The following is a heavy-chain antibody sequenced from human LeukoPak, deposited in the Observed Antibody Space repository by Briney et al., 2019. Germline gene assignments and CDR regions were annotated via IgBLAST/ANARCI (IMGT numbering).Heavy chain of an antibody. CDR2: IKSKTDGGTT. CDR1: GFTFSNAW. D-gene: IGHD3-10*01. Sequence: PGGSLRLSCAASGFTFSNAWMNWVRQAPGKGLEWVGRIKSKTDGGTTDYAAPVKGRFTISRDDSKNTLYLQMNSLKTEDTAVYYCTTFMVREVMFEDYWGQGTLVTVSS. V-gene: IGHV3-15*07. CDR3: TTFMVREVMFEDY. J-gene: IGHJ4*02.